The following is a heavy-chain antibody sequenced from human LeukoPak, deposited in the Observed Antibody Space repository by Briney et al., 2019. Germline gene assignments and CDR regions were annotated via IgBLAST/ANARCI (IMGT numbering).Heavy chain of an antibody. J-gene: IGHJ4*02. CDR3: ASGAAAGTFSIGY. Sequence: ASVKVSCKASGGTFNNYAISWVRQAPGQGLEWMGIINPSGGGTSYSQKFQGRVTMTTDTSTSTLYMELSSLRSEDTAVYYCASGAAAGTFSIGYWGQGTLLTVSS. V-gene: IGHV1-46*02. CDR2: INPSGGGT. D-gene: IGHD6-13*01. CDR1: GGTFNNYA.